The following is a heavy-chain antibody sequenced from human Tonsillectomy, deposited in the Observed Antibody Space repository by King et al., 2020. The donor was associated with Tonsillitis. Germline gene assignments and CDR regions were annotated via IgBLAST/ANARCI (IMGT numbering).Heavy chain of an antibody. J-gene: IGHJ4*02. CDR3: AGVGDIVVVPAAIN. CDR2: ISTYNGNT. Sequence: VQLVESGAEVKKPGASVKVSCKTSGYTFTSYGIIWVRQAPGQGLEWMGWISTYNGNTNYAQRLQGRVTMTTDTSTSTAYMELRSLRSDDTAVYYCAGVGDIVVVPAAINWGQGTLVTVSS. CDR1: GYTFTSYG. V-gene: IGHV1-18*01. D-gene: IGHD2-2*01.